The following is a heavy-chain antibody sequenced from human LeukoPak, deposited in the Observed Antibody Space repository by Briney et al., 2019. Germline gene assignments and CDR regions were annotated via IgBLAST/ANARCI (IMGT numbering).Heavy chain of an antibody. CDR3: ATSPNSGFYYYYGMDV. D-gene: IGHD6-19*01. CDR1: GFTFTSYA. V-gene: IGHV3-23*01. J-gene: IGHJ6*02. CDR2: ISGSGGST. Sequence: GGSLRLSCAASGFTFTSYAMTWVRQAPGKGLEWVSAISGSGGSTYYADSVKGRFTISRDNSKNTLYLRMNSLRAEDTAVYYCATSPNSGFYYYYGMDVWGQGTTVTVSS.